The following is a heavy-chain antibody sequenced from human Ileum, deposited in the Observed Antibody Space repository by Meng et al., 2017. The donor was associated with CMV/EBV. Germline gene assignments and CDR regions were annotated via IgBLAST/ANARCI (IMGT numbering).Heavy chain of an antibody. V-gene: IGHV4-30-4*01. CDR3: ARRPYLGNWFDP. CDR1: GGSITNSGDFS. J-gene: IGHJ5*02. CDR2: IYYSGTT. Sequence: SGGSITNSGDFSWSCIRQSPGKGLEWIGHIYYSGTTCYDPSLQSRLTISVDTSSNQFSLKVNSVTATDTAVYYCARRPYLGNWFDPWGQGTLVTVSS.